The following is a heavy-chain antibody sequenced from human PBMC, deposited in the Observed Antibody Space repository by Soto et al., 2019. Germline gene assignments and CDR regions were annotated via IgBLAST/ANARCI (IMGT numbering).Heavy chain of an antibody. D-gene: IGHD3-10*01. CDR3: AKERGAMVRGVHWFDP. CDR2: ISYDGSNK. J-gene: IGHJ5*02. Sequence: RHSNAASGLNISSHGVHRIRKTQGKGLEWVAVISYDGSNKYYADSVKGRFTISRDNSKNTLYLQMNSLRAEDTAVYYCAKERGAMVRGVHWFDPWGQGTLVTVSS. CDR1: GLNISSHG. V-gene: IGHV3-30*18.